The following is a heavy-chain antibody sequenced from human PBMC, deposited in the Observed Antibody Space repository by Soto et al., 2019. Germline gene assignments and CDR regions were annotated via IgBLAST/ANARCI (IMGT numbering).Heavy chain of an antibody. CDR2: MNPNSGNT. CDR3: AKGEESSSSAFDI. V-gene: IGHV1-8*02. CDR1: GYTFTSYD. J-gene: IGHJ3*02. D-gene: IGHD6-6*01. Sequence: ASVKVSCKASGYTFTSYDINWVRQATGQGLEWMGWMNPNSGNTGYAQKFQGRVTMTKNTSISTAYMELGSLRSEDTAVYYCAKGEESSSSAFDIWGQGTMVTVSS.